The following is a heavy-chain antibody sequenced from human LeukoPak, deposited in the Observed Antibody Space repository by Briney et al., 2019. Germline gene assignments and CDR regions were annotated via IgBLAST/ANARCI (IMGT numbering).Heavy chain of an antibody. V-gene: IGHV3-30*18. Sequence: PGKSLRLSCTASGFTFSTYGMHWVRQAPGKGLEWVAVISYDGSNKYYADSVKGRFTISRDNSKNTLYLQMNSLRAEDTAVYYCAKDRADYDFDYWGQGTLVTVSS. D-gene: IGHD4-17*01. CDR1: GFTFSTYG. CDR2: ISYDGSNK. CDR3: AKDRADYDFDY. J-gene: IGHJ4*02.